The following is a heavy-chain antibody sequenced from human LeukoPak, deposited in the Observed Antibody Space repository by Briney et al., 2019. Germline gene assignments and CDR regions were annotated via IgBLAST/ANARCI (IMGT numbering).Heavy chain of an antibody. V-gene: IGHV4-59*12. CDR1: GGSISSYY. D-gene: IGHD3-9*01. Sequence: HPSETLSLTCTVSGGSISSYYWSWIRQPPGKGLEWIGYIYYSGSTNYNPSLKSRVTISVDTSKNQFSLKLSSVTAADTAVYYCARDPYYDILTGFRQPGNFDYWGQGTLVTVSS. J-gene: IGHJ4*02. CDR2: IYYSGST. CDR3: ARDPYYDILTGFRQPGNFDY.